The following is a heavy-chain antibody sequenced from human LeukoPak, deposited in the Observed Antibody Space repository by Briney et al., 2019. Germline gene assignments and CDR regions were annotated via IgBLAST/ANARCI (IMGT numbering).Heavy chain of an antibody. CDR1: GGSITTYY. CDR3: ARDNWNDRHFDY. V-gene: IGHV4-59*01. CDR2: IYNTGTT. Sequence: SETLSLTCTVSGGSITTYYWSWLRQPPGKGLEWIGYIYNTGTTTYNPSLRSRVTISLDTSKNQFSLKLSSVTAADTAVYYCARDNWNDRHFDYWGQGTLVTVSS. J-gene: IGHJ4*02. D-gene: IGHD1-20*01.